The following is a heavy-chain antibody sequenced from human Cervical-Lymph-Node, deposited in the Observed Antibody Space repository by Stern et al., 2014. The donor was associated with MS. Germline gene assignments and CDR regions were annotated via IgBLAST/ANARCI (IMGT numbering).Heavy chain of an antibody. D-gene: IGHD3-9*01. J-gene: IGHJ6*02. CDR1: GGSISSGSYY. CDR2: IYPSGST. CDR3: ARDCRLRYFDNYGMDV. Sequence: QVQLQESGPGLVKPSQTLSLTCTVSGGSISSGSYYWSWIRQPAGKGLEWIGRIYPSGSTNNNPSLKSRVTISVDTSKTQFPLKLSSVTAADTAVYYCARDCRLRYFDNYGMDVWGQGTTVTVSS. V-gene: IGHV4-61*02.